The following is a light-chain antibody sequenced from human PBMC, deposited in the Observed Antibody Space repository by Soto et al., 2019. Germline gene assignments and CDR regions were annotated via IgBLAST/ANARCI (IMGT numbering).Light chain of an antibody. CDR2: GNS. J-gene: IGLJ1*01. CDR1: SSNIGAGYD. V-gene: IGLV1-40*01. CDR3: QSYDSSLSGYV. Sequence: QSALTQPPSVSGAPGQRVTISCTGSSSNIGAGYDVHWYQQLPATAPKLLIYGNSNRPSGVPDRFSGSKSSTSASLAITGLQAEDEADYYCQSYDSSLSGYVFGTGTRSP.